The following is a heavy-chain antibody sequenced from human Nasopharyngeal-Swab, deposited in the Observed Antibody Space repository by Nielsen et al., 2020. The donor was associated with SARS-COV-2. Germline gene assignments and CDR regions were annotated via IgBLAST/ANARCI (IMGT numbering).Heavy chain of an antibody. CDR3: ARGLSGIVPAPIPGLGPYYSYYYMDV. J-gene: IGHJ6*03. V-gene: IGHV4-34*01. Sequence: SETLYLTCAVSGGSFSDYYWGWIRQPPGKGLEWIGEINHSGGTNYNPSLKSRVTISVDTSKNQFSLKLSSVTAADTAVYYCARGLSGIVPAPIPGLGPYYSYYYMDVWGKGTTVTVSS. CDR2: INHSGGT. CDR1: GGSFSDYY. D-gene: IGHD2-2*01.